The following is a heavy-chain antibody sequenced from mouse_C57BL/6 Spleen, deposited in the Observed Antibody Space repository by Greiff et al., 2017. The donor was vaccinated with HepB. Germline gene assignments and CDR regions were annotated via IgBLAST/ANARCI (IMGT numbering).Heavy chain of an antibody. CDR3: ARGRITENAMDY. CDR2: IDPSDSYT. Sequence: QVQLQQPGAELVRPGTSVKLSCKASGYTFTSYWMHWVKQRPGQGLEWIGVIDPSDSYTNYNQKFKGKATLTVDTSSSTAYMQLSSLTSEDSAVYYCARGRITENAMDYWGQGTSVTVSS. V-gene: IGHV1-59*01. J-gene: IGHJ4*01. D-gene: IGHD1-1*01. CDR1: GYTFTSYW.